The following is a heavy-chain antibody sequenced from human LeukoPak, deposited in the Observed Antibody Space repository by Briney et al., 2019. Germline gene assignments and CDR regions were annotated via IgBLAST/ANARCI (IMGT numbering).Heavy chain of an antibody. D-gene: IGHD1-26*01. Sequence: GGSLRLSCAASGFTFSNAWMSWVRQAPGKGLEWVGRIKSKTDGGTTDYAAPVKGRFTISRDDSKNTLYPQMNSLKTEDTAVYYCTRSESGTYKGGFDFWGQGTLVTVSS. V-gene: IGHV3-15*01. CDR2: IKSKTDGGTT. CDR1: GFTFSNAW. J-gene: IGHJ4*02. CDR3: TRSESGTYKGGFDF.